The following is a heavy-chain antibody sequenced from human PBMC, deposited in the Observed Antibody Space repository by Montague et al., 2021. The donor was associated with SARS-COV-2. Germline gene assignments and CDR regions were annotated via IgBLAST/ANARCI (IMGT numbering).Heavy chain of an antibody. CDR3: ARQASGWFGTVLEDYFDY. CDR2: IYYSGST. J-gene: IGHJ4*02. V-gene: IGHV4-59*08. CDR1: GGSISSYY. Sequence: SETLSLTCTVSGGSISSYYWSWIRQPPGKGLEWIGYIYYSGSTNYNPSLKSRVTISVDTSKNQFSLKLSSVTAADTAVYYCARQASGWFGTVLEDYFDYGGQGTLVTVSS. D-gene: IGHD3-10*01.